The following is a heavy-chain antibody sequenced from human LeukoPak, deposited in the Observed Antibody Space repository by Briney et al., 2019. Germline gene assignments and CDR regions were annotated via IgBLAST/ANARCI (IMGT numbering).Heavy chain of an antibody. D-gene: IGHD2-8*02. CDR3: ARDGLLGYFDY. CDR1: RFTFTTFSDYV. J-gene: IGHJ4*02. CDR2: VSYDGGSE. Sequence: GKSLRLSCAASRFTFTTFSDYVMHWARQAPGKGLEWVAAVSYDGGSEYYADSVKGRFTISRDNSKNTLYLQMNSLRAEDTAVYYYARDGLLGYFDYWGQGTLVTVSS. V-gene: IGHV3-30-3*01.